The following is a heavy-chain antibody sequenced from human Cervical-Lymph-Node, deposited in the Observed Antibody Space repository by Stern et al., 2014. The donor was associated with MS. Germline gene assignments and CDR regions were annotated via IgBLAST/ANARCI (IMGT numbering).Heavy chain of an antibody. CDR2: IRGSGSNT. CDR1: GFTFRSYA. J-gene: IGHJ4*02. CDR3: AKDPRGSSSSRNYCDY. V-gene: IGHV3-23*04. D-gene: IGHD6-6*01. Sequence: EVQLVESGGGLVQPGGSLRLSCAASGFTFRSYAMNWVRQGQGQGLERVSAIRGSGSNTYYADSVRGRFTVSRDNSKSTLYLQRNSVRAEDTAIYYCAKDPRGSSSSRNYCDYWGQGAVVSVSS.